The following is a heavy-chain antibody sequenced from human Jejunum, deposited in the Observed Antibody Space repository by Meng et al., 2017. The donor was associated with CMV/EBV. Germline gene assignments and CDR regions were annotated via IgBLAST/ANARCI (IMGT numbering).Heavy chain of an antibody. CDR3: ARGGGDPIRGVLPFDY. CDR1: GGSFSSYY. CDR2: INHSGST. Sequence: HQCGARLLNPPQPLPLPGGVYGGSFSSYYWRWIRQPPGKGLEWIAEINHSGSTNYNPSLKSRVTISLDTSNSHFSLKLTSVTAADTAVYFCARGGGDPIRGVLPFDYWGQGTLVTVSS. J-gene: IGHJ4*02. D-gene: IGHD2-21*01. V-gene: IGHV4-34*01.